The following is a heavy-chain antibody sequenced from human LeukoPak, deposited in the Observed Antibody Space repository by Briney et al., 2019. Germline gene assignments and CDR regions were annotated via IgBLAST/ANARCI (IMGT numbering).Heavy chain of an antibody. Sequence: GSLSLSCAASGFTFSFYGMTWVRQAPGKGLEWGSYISSGATTVYYADSVMGRFTVSRDNANNSLYLQMNSLRDEDTAMFYCARVGDGHSVNYLDSWGQGTLVTVSS. V-gene: IGHV3-48*02. CDR2: ISSGATTV. D-gene: IGHD5-24*01. CDR1: GFTFSFYG. J-gene: IGHJ4*02. CDR3: ARVGDGHSVNYLDS.